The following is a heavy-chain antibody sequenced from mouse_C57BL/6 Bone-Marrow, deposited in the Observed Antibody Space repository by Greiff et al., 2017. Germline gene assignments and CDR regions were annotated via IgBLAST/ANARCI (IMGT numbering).Heavy chain of an antibody. CDR3: ARPLYDYVVAWVAY. Sequence: EVKLVESGGGLVKPGGSLKLSCAASGFTFSSYAMSWVRQTPEKRLEWVATISDGGSYTYYPDNVKGRFTISRDNAKNNLYLQMSHLKSEDTAMYYCARPLYDYVVAWVAYWGQGTLVTVSA. CDR2: ISDGGSYT. J-gene: IGHJ3*01. D-gene: IGHD2-4*01. V-gene: IGHV5-4*03. CDR1: GFTFSSYA.